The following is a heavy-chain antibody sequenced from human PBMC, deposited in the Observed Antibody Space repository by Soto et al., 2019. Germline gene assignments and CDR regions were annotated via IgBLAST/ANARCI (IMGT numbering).Heavy chain of an antibody. V-gene: IGHV3-30*18. Sequence: QVQLVESGGGGVQPGRSLRLSCAASGFTFSSYGMHWVRQAPGKGLEWVAVISYDGSNKYYADSVKGRFTISRDNSKNTLYRQMNSLRAEDTAVYYCAKAHHYYDSSGYYGLWGQGTLVTVSS. D-gene: IGHD3-22*01. J-gene: IGHJ4*02. CDR1: GFTFSSYG. CDR2: ISYDGSNK. CDR3: AKAHHYYDSSGYYGL.